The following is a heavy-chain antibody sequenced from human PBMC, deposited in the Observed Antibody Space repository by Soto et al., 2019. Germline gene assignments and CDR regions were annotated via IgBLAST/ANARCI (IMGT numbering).Heavy chain of an antibody. Sequence: GGSLRLSCAASGFTFSDAWMSWVRQAPGKGLEWVGRIKSKAEAATRDFAAPVKGRFAISRDDSKNTVFLQMSSLKIEDSGVYYCASGTGKSDFDYWGLGILVTVS. V-gene: IGHV3-15*01. J-gene: IGHJ4*02. CDR2: IKSKAEAATR. CDR3: ASGTGKSDFDY. CDR1: GFTFSDAW. D-gene: IGHD3-3*01.